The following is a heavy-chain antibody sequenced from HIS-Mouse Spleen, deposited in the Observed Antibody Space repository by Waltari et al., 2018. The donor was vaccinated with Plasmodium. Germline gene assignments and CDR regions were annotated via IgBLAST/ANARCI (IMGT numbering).Heavy chain of an antibody. V-gene: IGHV2-5*02. D-gene: IGHD2-2*01. CDR2: IYWDDDK. J-gene: IGHJ4*02. CDR3: AHRPDCSSTSCYGGFDY. Sequence: QITLKESGPTLVKPTQTLTLTCTFSGFSLSTSGVGVGWIRQPPGKALEWLALIYWDDDKGYSPSLKSRLTITKDTSKNQVVLTMTNMDPVDTATYYCAHRPDCSSTSCYGGFDYWGQGTLVTVSS. CDR1: GFSLSTSGVG.